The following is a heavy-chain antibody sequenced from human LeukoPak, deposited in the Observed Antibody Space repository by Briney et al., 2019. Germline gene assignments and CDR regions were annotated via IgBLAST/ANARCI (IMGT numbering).Heavy chain of an antibody. V-gene: IGHV4-34*01. CDR2: INHSGST. D-gene: IGHD6-6*01. CDR1: GGSFSGYY. J-gene: IGHJ4*02. CDR3: ARSIRFIAARRGFDY. Sequence: SETLSLTCAVYGGSFSGYYRSWIRQPPGKGLEWIGEINHSGSTNYNPSLKSRVTISVDTSKNQFSLKLSSVTAADTAVYYCARSIRFIAARRGFDYWGQGTLVTVSS.